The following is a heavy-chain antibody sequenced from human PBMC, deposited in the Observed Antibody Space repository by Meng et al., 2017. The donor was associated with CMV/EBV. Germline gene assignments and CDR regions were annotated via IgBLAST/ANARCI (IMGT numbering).Heavy chain of an antibody. Sequence: GESLKISCAASGFTFDDYGMSWVRQAPGKGLEWVSGINWNGGSTGYADSVKGRFTISRDNAKNSLYLQMNSLRAEDTAVYYCARDQILTRPGALDIWGQGTMVTVSS. CDR2: INWNGGST. J-gene: IGHJ3*02. CDR3: ARDQILTRPGALDI. D-gene: IGHD2-8*01. V-gene: IGHV3-20*04. CDR1: GFTFDDYG.